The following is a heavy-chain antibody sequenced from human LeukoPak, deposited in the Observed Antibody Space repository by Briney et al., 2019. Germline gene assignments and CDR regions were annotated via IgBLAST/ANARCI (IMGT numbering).Heavy chain of an antibody. V-gene: IGHV3-7*01. CDR2: IKQDGSEK. D-gene: IGHD1-26*01. J-gene: IGHJ6*03. CDR1: GFTFSSYW. Sequence: GGSLRLSCAASGFTFSSYWMSWVRQAPGKGLEWVANIKQDGSEKYYVDSVKGRFTISRDNAKSSLYLQMNSLRAEDTAVYYCARDSSGSYFGPNADYYYYYMDVWGKGTTVTVSS. CDR3: ARDSSGSYFGPNADYYYYYMDV.